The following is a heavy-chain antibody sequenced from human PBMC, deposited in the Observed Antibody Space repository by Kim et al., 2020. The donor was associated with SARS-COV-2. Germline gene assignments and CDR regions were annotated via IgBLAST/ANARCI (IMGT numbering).Heavy chain of an antibody. D-gene: IGHD3-3*01. V-gene: IGHV3-30*01. Sequence: KGRFTSSRDNSKNTLYLQMNSLRAEDTAVYYCARDPPPGYGTIFEGAFDIWGHGTMVTVSS. CDR3: ARDPPPGYGTIFEGAFDI. J-gene: IGHJ3*02.